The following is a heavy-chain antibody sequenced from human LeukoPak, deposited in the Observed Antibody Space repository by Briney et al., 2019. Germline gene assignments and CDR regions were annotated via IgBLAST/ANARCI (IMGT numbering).Heavy chain of an antibody. V-gene: IGHV3-30-3*01. D-gene: IGHD2-2*01. CDR3: ARGGCSSTSCAHFDY. J-gene: IGHJ4*02. Sequence: PGGSLRLSCAASGFTFSSYAMHWVRQAPGKGLEWVAVISYDGSNKYYADSVKGRFTISRDNSKNTLYLQMNSLRAEDTAVYYCARGGCSSTSCAHFDYWGQGTLVTVSS. CDR1: GFTFSSYA. CDR2: ISYDGSNK.